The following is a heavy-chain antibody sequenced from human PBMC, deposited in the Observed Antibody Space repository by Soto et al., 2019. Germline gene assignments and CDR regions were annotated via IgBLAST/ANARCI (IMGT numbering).Heavy chain of an antibody. CDR1: GFTFSSYA. V-gene: IGHV3-23*01. CDR2: ISGSGGST. Sequence: GGSLRLSCAASGFTFSSYAMSWVRQAPGKGLEWVSAISGSGGSTYYADSVKGRFTISRDNSKNTLYLQMNSLRVEDTAVYYCAKGPSGRGGGKSYYYGMDVWGQGTTVTVSS. CDR3: AKGPSGRGGGKSYYYGMDV. D-gene: IGHD1-26*01. J-gene: IGHJ6*02.